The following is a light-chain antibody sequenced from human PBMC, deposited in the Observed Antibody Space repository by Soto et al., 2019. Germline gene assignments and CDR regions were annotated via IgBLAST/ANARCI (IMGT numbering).Light chain of an antibody. CDR1: QSVRRD. V-gene: IGKV3-11*01. J-gene: IGKJ5*01. CDR3: QQRSDWPRIT. CDR2: DAS. Sequence: EVVLTQSPATLSLSPGERATLSCRASQSVRRDLAWYQQKPGQAPRLLIYDASNRATGIPVRFSGSGSGTDFTLTISSLEPEDVAVYFCQQRSDWPRITFGQGTRLGI.